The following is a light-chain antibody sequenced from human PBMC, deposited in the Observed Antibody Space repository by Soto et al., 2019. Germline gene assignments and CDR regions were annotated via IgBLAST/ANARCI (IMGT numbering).Light chain of an antibody. CDR2: YDR. Sequence: SYELTQAPSVSVAPGKTATIPCGGNNIGDKSVHWYQQKPRQAPVEVIYYDRVPPTGIPERFSGSNSGNTATLAISSVEAGDEADYYCQVWESNSDSVVFGGGTKLTVL. V-gene: IGLV3-21*01. J-gene: IGLJ2*01. CDR3: QVWESNSDSVV. CDR1: NIGDKS.